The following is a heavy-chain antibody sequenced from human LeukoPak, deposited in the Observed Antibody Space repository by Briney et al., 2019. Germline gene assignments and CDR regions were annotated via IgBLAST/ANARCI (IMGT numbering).Heavy chain of an antibody. CDR1: GFTLSDYT. J-gene: IGHJ4*02. CDR2: ISRSSDTI. Sequence: PGGSLRLTCAASGFTLSDYTMNWVRQAPGKGLECISYISRSSDTIYYADSVKGRFTISRDNAKNSVYLQMNSLRDEDTAVYYCARGSSAPDYWGQGALVTVSS. CDR3: ARGSSAPDY. V-gene: IGHV3-48*02. D-gene: IGHD6-25*01.